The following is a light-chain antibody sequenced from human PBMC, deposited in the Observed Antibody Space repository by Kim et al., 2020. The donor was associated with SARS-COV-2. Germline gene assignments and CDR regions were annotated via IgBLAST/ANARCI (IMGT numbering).Light chain of an antibody. V-gene: IGKV3-20*01. CDR2: SAV. Sequence: LSPGDRATLSCRASQTITNFYLAWYQHKPGQAPRLLIYSAVTRATGIPDRFSGSGSGTDFTLTISRLQPEDFAVYYCQQYVSSPTFGQGTKVDIK. CDR1: QTITNFY. J-gene: IGKJ1*01. CDR3: QQYVSSPT.